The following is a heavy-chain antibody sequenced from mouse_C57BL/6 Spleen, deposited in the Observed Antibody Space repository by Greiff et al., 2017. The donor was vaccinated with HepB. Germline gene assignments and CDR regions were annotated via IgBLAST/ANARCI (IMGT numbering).Heavy chain of an antibody. J-gene: IGHJ3*01. CDR2: ISSGSSTI. Sequence: EVKLEESGGGLVKPGGSLKLSCAASGFTFSDYGMHWVRQAPEKGLEWVAYISSGSSTIYYADTVKGRFTISRDNAKNTLFLQMTSLRSEDTAMYYCAVPYSNYAWFAYWGQGTLVTVSA. CDR1: GFTFSDYG. CDR3: AVPYSNYAWFAY. D-gene: IGHD2-5*01. V-gene: IGHV5-17*01.